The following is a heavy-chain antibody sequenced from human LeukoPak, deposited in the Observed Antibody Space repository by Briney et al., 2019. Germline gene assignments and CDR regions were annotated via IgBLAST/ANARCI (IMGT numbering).Heavy chain of an antibody. D-gene: IGHD3-10*01. CDR2: IYYSGST. V-gene: IGHV4-59*08. CDR1: GGSIRSYY. Sequence: SETLSLTCTVSGGSIRSYYWSWIRQPPGKGLEWIGYIYYSGSTNYNPSLKSRVTISVDTSKNQFSLRLSSVTAADTAVYYCARQGAGVPFDYWGRGTLVTVSS. J-gene: IGHJ4*02. CDR3: ARQGAGVPFDY.